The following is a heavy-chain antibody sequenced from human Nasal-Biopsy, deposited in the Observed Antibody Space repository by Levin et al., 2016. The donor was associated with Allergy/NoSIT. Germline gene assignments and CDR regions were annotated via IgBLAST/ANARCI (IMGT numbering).Heavy chain of an antibody. V-gene: IGHV6-1*01. CDR3: ARDYWGGFDY. CDR2: TYYRSKWYN. CDR1: GDSVSNNRAA. D-gene: IGHD7-27*01. Sequence: SQTLSLTCAISGDSVSNNRAAWNWIRQSPWRGLEWLGRTYYRSKWYNDYAISVKSRVTINPDTSKNQFSLQLNSVSADDTAVYYCARDYWGGFDYWGQGTLVTGSS. J-gene: IGHJ4*02.